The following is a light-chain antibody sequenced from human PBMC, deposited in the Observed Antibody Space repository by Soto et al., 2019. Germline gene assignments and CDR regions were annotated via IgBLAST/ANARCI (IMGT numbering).Light chain of an antibody. CDR2: GAS. CDR1: QSVSSY. V-gene: IGKV3-20*01. CDR3: QQHGSSPWM. Sequence: EIVLTQSPATLSLSPGERATLSCRASQSVSSYLAWYQQKSGQTPRLLIYGASNRATGIPDRFSGSGSGTDFTLTINSLEPEDSAVYYCQQHGSSPWMFGQGTKVDIK. J-gene: IGKJ1*01.